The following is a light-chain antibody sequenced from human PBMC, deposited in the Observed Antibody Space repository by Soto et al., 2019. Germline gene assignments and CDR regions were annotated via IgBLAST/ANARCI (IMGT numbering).Light chain of an antibody. CDR1: QTINKY. J-gene: IGKJ1*01. V-gene: IGKV1-39*01. CDR3: QQTYSTPGT. CDR2: GAS. Sequence: DIQMTQSPSSLSASVGDRVTITCRASQTINKYLNWYQHKPGKAPALLISGASSLHSGVPTRFSGSGAGTYFTLTISSLQHEEFATYYCQQTYSTPGTFGRGTKVEI.